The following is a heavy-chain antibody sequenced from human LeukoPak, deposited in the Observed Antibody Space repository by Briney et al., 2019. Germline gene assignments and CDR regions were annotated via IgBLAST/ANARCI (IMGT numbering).Heavy chain of an antibody. Sequence: SETLSLTCTVSGGSITSSSYYWGWIRQPPGKGLEWIGTIYYSGSTYYNPSLKSRVTISVDTSKNQFSLKLSSVTASDTAVYYCARRFAPSRNDAFDIWGQGTMVTVSS. CDR2: IYYSGST. V-gene: IGHV4-39*01. J-gene: IGHJ3*02. CDR3: ARRFAPSRNDAFDI. CDR1: GGSITSSSYY. D-gene: IGHD3-10*01.